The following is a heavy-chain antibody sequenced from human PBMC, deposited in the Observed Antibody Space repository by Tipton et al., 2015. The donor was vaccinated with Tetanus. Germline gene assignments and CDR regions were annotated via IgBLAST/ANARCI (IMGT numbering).Heavy chain of an antibody. CDR1: GFIFSSYG. CDR3: AREADCSGGSCFPGGVDN. J-gene: IGHJ4*02. V-gene: IGHV3-33*01. D-gene: IGHD2-15*01. CDR2: SWYDGTDK. Sequence: SLRLSCAASGFIFSSYGIHWVRQAPGKGLEWVAVSWYDGTDKYYADSVKGRFTISRDNSKNTLYLQMYSLRAEDTAVYYCAREADCSGGSCFPGGVDNWGQGTPVTVSS.